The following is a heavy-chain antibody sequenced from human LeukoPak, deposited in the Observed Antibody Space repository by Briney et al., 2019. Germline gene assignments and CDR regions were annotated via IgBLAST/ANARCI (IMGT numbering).Heavy chain of an antibody. CDR2: MNPNSGNT. J-gene: IGHJ3*02. D-gene: IGHD5-18*01. Sequence: ASVKVSCKASGYTFTGYYMHWVRQAPGQGLEWMGWMNPNSGNTGYAQKFQGRVTITRNTSISTAYMELSSLRSEDTAVYYCARGYSRTFDDAFDIWGQGTMVTVSS. V-gene: IGHV1-8*03. CDR1: GYTFTGYY. CDR3: ARGYSRTFDDAFDI.